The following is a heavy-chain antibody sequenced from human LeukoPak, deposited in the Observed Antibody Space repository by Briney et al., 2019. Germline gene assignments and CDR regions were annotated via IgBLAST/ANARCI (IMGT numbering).Heavy chain of an antibody. D-gene: IGHD3-3*01. CDR2: ISWNSGSI. J-gene: IGHJ3*02. CDR3: VKDRKSRDLDSLDI. CDR1: GFTFDDYA. V-gene: IGHV3-9*01. Sequence: GGSLRLSCAASGFTFDDYAMHWVRQAPGKGLEWVSGISWNSGSIGYADSVKGRFTISRDNAKNSLYLQMNSLRTEDTAVYYCVKDRKSRDLDSLDIWGQGTKVTVSS.